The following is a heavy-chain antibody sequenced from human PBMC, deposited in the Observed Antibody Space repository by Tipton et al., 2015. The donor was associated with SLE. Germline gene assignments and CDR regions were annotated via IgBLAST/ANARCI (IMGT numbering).Heavy chain of an antibody. CDR3: ARVRVDSAMGVFDF. D-gene: IGHD5-18*01. CDR2: MSAYNGNT. V-gene: IGHV1-18*01. Sequence: QSGAEVKKPGASVKVSCKASGYTFTNYGISWVRQAPGQGLEWMGWMSAYNGNTNYAQKFRGRVTMTTDTSTSTAYMELRSLRSDDTVIYYCARVRVDSAMGVFDFWGQGTLVTVSS. J-gene: IGHJ4*02. CDR1: GYTFTNYG.